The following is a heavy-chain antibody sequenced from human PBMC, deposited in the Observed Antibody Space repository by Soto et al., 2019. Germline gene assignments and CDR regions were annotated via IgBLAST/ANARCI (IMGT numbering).Heavy chain of an antibody. D-gene: IGHD3-10*01. CDR3: ARDLDGSGSYYTDY. V-gene: IGHV1-18*01. CDR1: GYSFTSCG. CDR2: ISAYNGHT. J-gene: IGHJ4*02. Sequence: QVPLVQSGAEVKQPGAAVKVSCQASGYSFTSCGITWVRQAPGQGLEWMGWISAYNGHTKYAQNLQGRVTMTTEASTSTAYMELRSLISDDTAVYYCARDLDGSGSYYTDYWGQGTLVTVSS.